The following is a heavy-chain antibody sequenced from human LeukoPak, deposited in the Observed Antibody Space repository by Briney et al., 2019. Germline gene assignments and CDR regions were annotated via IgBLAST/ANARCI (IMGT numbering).Heavy chain of an antibody. D-gene: IGHD6-19*01. CDR3: ARDSGPRFDY. CDR2: IYYSGST. Sequence: SQTPSLTCTVSGGSISIYYWSWIRQPPGKGLEWIGYIYYSGSTNYNPSLKSRVTISVDTSKNQFSLKVSSVTAADTAVYYCARDSGPRFDYWGQGTLVTVSS. V-gene: IGHV4-59*01. J-gene: IGHJ4*02. CDR1: GGSISIYY.